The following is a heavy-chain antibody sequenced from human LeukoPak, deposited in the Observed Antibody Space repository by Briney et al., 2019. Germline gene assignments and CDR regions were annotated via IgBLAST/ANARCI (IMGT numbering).Heavy chain of an antibody. Sequence: SETLSLTCTVSGYSISSGYYWGWIRQPPGKGLEWIGSIYHSGSTYYNPSLKSRVTISVDTSKNQFSLKLSSVTAADTAVYYCARSSNMVRGRNWFDPWGQGTLVTVSS. CDR2: IYHSGST. V-gene: IGHV4-38-2*02. J-gene: IGHJ5*02. CDR1: GYSISSGYY. D-gene: IGHD3-10*01. CDR3: ARSSNMVRGRNWFDP.